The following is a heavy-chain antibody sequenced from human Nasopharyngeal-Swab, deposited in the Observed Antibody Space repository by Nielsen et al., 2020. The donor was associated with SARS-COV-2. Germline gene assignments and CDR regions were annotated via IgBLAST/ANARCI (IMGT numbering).Heavy chain of an antibody. CDR2: IYYSGST. V-gene: IGHV4-39*01. D-gene: IGHD2-2*02. J-gene: IGHJ5*02. CDR1: GGSISSSSYY. CDR3: ARHGGYCSSTSCYSSWFDP. Sequence: SETLSLTCTVSGGSISSSSYYWGWIRQPPGKGLEWIGSIYYSGSTYYNPSLKSRVTISVDTSKNQFSLKLSSVTAADTAVCYCARHGGYCSSTSCYSSWFDPWGQGTLVTVSS.